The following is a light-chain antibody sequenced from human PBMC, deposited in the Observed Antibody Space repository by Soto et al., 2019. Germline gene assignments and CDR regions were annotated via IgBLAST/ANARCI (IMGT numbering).Light chain of an antibody. CDR3: QQYGSSGT. CDR1: QSVSNSY. V-gene: IGKV3-20*01. Sequence: EIVLTQSPGPLSLSPGERATLSCRASQSVSNSYLAWYQQKPGQAPRLLIYGASNRATGIPDRFSGSGSGTDFTLTISRLEPEDFAVYYCQQYGSSGTLGQGTKVDIK. J-gene: IGKJ1*01. CDR2: GAS.